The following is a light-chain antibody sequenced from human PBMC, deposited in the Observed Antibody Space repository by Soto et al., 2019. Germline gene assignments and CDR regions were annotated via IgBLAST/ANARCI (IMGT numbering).Light chain of an antibody. V-gene: IGKV3-20*01. CDR3: GQYGTTGT. J-gene: IGKJ1*01. CDR1: KSVTSRY. Sequence: ILLTTSRVTXSLSPATRASSSCGESKSVTSRYIARYKPKTAQXPXXXIYRAYTRATGITDRFSGSGSGTDLTLTSRRPENDACAVYYCGQYGTTGTVGQGTKVDI. CDR2: RAY.